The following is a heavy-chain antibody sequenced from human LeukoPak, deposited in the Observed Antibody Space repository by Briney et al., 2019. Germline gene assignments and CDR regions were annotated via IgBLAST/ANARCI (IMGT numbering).Heavy chain of an antibody. D-gene: IGHD3-22*01. CDR3: ARVKYVGDYYDSSGYFDY. CDR1: GGTFSSYA. V-gene: IGHV1-69*13. J-gene: IGHJ4*02. Sequence: SVKVSCKASGGTFSSYAISWVRQAPGQGLEWMGGIIPIFGTANYAQKFQGRVTITADESTSTAYMELSSLRSEDTAVYYCARVKYVGDYYDSSGYFDYWGQGTLVTVSS. CDR2: IIPIFGTA.